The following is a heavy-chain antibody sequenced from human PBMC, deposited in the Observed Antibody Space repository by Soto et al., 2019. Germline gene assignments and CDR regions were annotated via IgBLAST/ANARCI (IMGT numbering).Heavy chain of an antibody. V-gene: IGHV3-48*01. D-gene: IGHD2-2*01. CDR1: GFTFSSYS. CDR3: ARDEYCSITSCYWAAFDI. Sequence: GGSLRLSCAASGFTFSSYSMNWVRQAPGKGLEWVSYISSSSSTIYYADSVKGRFTISRDNSKNSLYLQMNSLRAEDTAVYYCARDEYCSITSCYWAAFDIWGQGTMVTVSS. J-gene: IGHJ3*02. CDR2: ISSSSSTI.